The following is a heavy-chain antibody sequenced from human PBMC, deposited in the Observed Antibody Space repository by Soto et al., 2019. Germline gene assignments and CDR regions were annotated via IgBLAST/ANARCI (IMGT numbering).Heavy chain of an antibody. CDR3: ARAPGYCSSTSCYSTEIYYYYGMDV. V-gene: IGHV4-30-2*05. J-gene: IGHJ6*02. CDR2: IYHSGST. D-gene: IGHD2-2*01. Sequence: TLSLTCAVSGGSISSGGYCWSWIRQQPGKGREWIGYIYHSGSTYYNPSLKSRVTISVDTSKNQFSLKLSSVTAADTAVYYCARAPGYCSSTSCYSTEIYYYYGMDVWGQGTTVTVSS. CDR1: GGSISSGGYC.